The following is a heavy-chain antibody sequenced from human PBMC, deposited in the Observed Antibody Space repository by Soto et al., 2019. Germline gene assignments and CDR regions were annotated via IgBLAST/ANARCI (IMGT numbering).Heavy chain of an antibody. Sequence: GASVKVSCKASGYTFTSYGISWVRQAPGQGLEWMGWISAYNGNTNYAQKLQGRVTMTTDTSTSTAYMELRSLRSDDTAVYYCARDSQVHYHGSGDFDYWGQGTLGTVSS. V-gene: IGHV1-18*01. CDR1: GYTFTSYG. D-gene: IGHD3-10*01. CDR2: ISAYNGNT. J-gene: IGHJ4*02. CDR3: ARDSQVHYHGSGDFDY.